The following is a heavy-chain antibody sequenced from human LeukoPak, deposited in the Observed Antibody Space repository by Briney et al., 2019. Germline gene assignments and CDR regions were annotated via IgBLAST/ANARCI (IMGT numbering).Heavy chain of an antibody. Sequence: GGSLRLSCAASGFTFTNYAMHWVHQTPGKGLEWVALISSDGSKNIYADPVKGRFTVSRDNSKNTLYLQMNSLRAEDTAVYYCVKGLVQTTMSYSVDYWGQGALVTVSS. CDR2: ISSDGSKN. J-gene: IGHJ4*02. CDR1: GFTFTNYA. D-gene: IGHD1-1*01. V-gene: IGHV3-30*18. CDR3: VKGLVQTTMSYSVDY.